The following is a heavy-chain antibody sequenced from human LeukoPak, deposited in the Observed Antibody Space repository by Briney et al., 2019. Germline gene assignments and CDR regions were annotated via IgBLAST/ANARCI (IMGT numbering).Heavy chain of an antibody. Sequence: SQTLSLTCTVSGNSISSGDYYWSWIRQPAGKGLEWIGRIYTSGSTTYNPSLRSRVTISVDTSKNQFSLKLSSVTAADTAVYYCARVTGGAMVLDYWGQGTLVTVSS. V-gene: IGHV4-61*02. CDR3: ARVTGGAMVLDY. CDR2: IYTSGST. CDR1: GNSISSGDYY. J-gene: IGHJ4*02. D-gene: IGHD5-18*01.